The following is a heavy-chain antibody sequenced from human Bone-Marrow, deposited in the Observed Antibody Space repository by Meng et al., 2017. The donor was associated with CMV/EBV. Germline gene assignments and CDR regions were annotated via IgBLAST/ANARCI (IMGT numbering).Heavy chain of an antibody. V-gene: IGHV3-21*01. D-gene: IGHD3-16*01. Sequence: GESLKISCAASGFTFSSYSMNWVRQASGKGLEWVSSISSSSSYIYYADSVKGRFTISRENAKNSFSLQMNSLRVGDTAVYYCARQWDYGYNSLDYWGQGTLVTVSS. CDR1: GFTFSSYS. CDR3: ARQWDYGYNSLDY. CDR2: ISSSSSYI. J-gene: IGHJ4*02.